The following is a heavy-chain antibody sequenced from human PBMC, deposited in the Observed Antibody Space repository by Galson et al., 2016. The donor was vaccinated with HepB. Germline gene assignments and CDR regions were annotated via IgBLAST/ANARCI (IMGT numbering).Heavy chain of an antibody. D-gene: IGHD6-6*01. CDR3: TLATRYDAFDI. V-gene: IGHV3-33*01. J-gene: IGHJ3*02. CDR2: IWFDGSNK. Sequence: SLRLSCAASGFTLTSYGMHWVRQAPGKGLEWVAVIWFDGSNKYYADSVKGRFTISRDNSKNTLYLQTNGLRAEDTAVYYCTLATRYDAFDIWGQGTLVTVSA. CDR1: GFTLTSYG.